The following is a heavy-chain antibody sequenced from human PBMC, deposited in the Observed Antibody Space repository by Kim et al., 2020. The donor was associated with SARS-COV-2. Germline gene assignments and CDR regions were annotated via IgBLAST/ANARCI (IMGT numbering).Heavy chain of an antibody. Sequence: GGSLRLSCAASGFTFSSYAMHWVRQAPGKGLEWVAVISFDGSKKYYLDSVKGRFTISRDNSKNTLFLQMNSLRAEDTAVYYCARDASIFIPGGVNYWGQGTLVTVSS. V-gene: IGHV3-30-3*01. CDR3: ARDASIFIPGGVNY. CDR2: ISFDGSKK. D-gene: IGHD3-16*01. CDR1: GFTFSSYA. J-gene: IGHJ4*02.